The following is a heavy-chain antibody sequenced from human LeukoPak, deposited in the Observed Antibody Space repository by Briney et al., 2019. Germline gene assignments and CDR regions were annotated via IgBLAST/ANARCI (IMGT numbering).Heavy chain of an antibody. CDR2: ISSSGSTI. Sequence: GGSLRLSCAASGFTFSSYEMNWVRQAPGKGLEGVSYISSSGSTIYYADSVKGRFTISRDNAKHSLYLQMNSLRAEDTAVYYCYWIAARPGAVVDYWGQGTLVTVSS. CDR3: YWIAARPGAVVDY. J-gene: IGHJ4*02. V-gene: IGHV3-48*03. CDR1: GFTFSSYE. D-gene: IGHD6-6*01.